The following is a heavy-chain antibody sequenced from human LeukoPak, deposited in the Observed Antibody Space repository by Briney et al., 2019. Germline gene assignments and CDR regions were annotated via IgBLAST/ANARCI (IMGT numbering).Heavy chain of an antibody. CDR1: GYSFTRYA. V-gene: IGHV1-3*01. CDR3: ARDRYYGSGTYNYFDY. D-gene: IGHD3-10*01. CDR2: INVGNGNT. Sequence: ASVTVSCKASGYSFTRYAMHWVRQAPGQRLEWMGWINVGNGNTKYSQKFQGRVTITRDTSASTAYMELSSLRSEDTAVYYCARDRYYGSGTYNYFDYWGQGTLVTVSS. J-gene: IGHJ4*02.